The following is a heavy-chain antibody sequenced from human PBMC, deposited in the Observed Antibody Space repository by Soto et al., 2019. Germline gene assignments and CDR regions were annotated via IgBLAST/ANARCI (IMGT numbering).Heavy chain of an antibody. CDR3: ARARMGHFDWFYGMDV. J-gene: IGHJ6*02. CDR1: GFLFSRYD. D-gene: IGHD3-9*01. Sequence: GGSLRLSCAASGFLFSRYDMHWVRQTPRKGLEWVSSISTAGDSYYLGSVRGRFTISRENAKNSLYLHMNSLRAGDTAVYYCARARMGHFDWFYGMDVWGQGTTVTVSS. V-gene: IGHV3-13*01. CDR2: ISTAGDS.